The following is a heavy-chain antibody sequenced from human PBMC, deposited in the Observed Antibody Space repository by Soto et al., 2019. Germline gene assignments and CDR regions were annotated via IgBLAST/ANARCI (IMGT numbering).Heavy chain of an antibody. Sequence: PGGSLRLSCAASGITFSSYGMHWVRQAPGKGLEWVAVISYDGSNKYYADSVKGRFTISRDNSKNTLYLQMNSLRAEDTAVYYCARGYDYYDSSGYYINWGQGTLVTVSS. D-gene: IGHD3-22*01. V-gene: IGHV3-30*03. J-gene: IGHJ4*02. CDR3: ARGYDYYDSSGYYIN. CDR2: ISYDGSNK. CDR1: GITFSSYG.